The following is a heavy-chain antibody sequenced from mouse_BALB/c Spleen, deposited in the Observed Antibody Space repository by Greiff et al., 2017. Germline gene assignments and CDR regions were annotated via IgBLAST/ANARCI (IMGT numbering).Heavy chain of an antibody. CDR1: GYSFTGYN. V-gene: IGHV1S135*01. CDR2: IDPYYGGT. J-gene: IGHJ2*01. D-gene: IGHD4-1*01. Sequence: VQLKQSGPELEKPGASVKISCKASGYSFTGYNMNWVKQGNGKSLEWIGNIDPYYGGTSYNQKFKGKATLTVDKSSSTAYMQHKSLTSEDSAVYYCAINWDGGDFDYWGQGTTLTVSS. CDR3: AINWDGGDFDY.